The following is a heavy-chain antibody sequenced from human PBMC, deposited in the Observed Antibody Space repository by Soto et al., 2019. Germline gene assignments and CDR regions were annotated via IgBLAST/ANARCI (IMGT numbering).Heavy chain of an antibody. CDR3: AKGSDWIQLWLGKFDY. J-gene: IGHJ4*02. V-gene: IGHV3-23*01. D-gene: IGHD5-18*01. CDR2: ISGSGGST. Sequence: GGSLRLSCTASGFTFRSYAMSWVRPAPGKGLEWVSAISGSGGSTYYADSVKGRFTISRDNSKNTLYLQMNSLRAEDTAVYYCAKGSDWIQLWLGKFDYWGQGTLVTVSS. CDR1: GFTFRSYA.